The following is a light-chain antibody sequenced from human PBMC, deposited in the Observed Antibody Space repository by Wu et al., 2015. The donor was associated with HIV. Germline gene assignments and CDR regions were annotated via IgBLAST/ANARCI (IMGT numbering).Light chain of an antibody. CDR2: DAS. Sequence: VVLTQSPATLSLSPGERATLSCRASHPVTTSLAWYQHRPGQAPRLLIYDASNRATGIPARFSGSGSGTDFTLTISSLEPEDFAVYYCQQRSTFGQGTKLEIK. CDR3: QQRST. J-gene: IGKJ2*01. CDR1: HPVTTS. V-gene: IGKV3-11*01.